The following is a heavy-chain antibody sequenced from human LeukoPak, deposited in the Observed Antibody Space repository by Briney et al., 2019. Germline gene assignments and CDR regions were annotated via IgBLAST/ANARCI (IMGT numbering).Heavy chain of an antibody. CDR3: ARVLHKRNYDSSDYYGY. J-gene: IGHJ4*02. D-gene: IGHD3-22*01. V-gene: IGHV3-66*01. CDR1: GFTVSSNY. CDR2: IYSGGST. Sequence: GGSLRLSCAASGFTVSSNYMSWVRQAPGKGLEWVSVIYSGGSTYYADSVKGRFTISRDNAKNSLYLQMNSLRAEDTAVYYCARVLHKRNYDSSDYYGYWGQGTLVTVSS.